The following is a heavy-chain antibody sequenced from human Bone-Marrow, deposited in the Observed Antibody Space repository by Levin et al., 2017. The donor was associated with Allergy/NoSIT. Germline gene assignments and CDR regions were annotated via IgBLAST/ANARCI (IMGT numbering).Heavy chain of an antibody. CDR1: GGTFAGYP. D-gene: IGHD6-19*01. J-gene: IGHJ4*02. CDR2: IVPILGTA. V-gene: IGHV1-69*01. Sequence: KPGESLKISCKASGGTFAGYPISWVRQAPGQGLEWMGGIVPILGTATFAQKFQGRVTLTADDSTGTASMELSSLRSEDTAVYYCAREGKQWLVNHVSHFDYWGQGSLITVSS. CDR3: AREGKQWLVNHVSHFDY.